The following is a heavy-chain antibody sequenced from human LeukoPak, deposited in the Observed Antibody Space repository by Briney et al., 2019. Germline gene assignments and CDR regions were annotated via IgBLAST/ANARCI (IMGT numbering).Heavy chain of an antibody. J-gene: IGHJ4*02. CDR3: AGSEDCSGGSCHSIYY. CDR2: INPSGGST. V-gene: IGHV1-46*01. D-gene: IGHD2-15*01. Sequence: ASVKVSCKASGYTFISYYMHWVRQAPGQGPEWMGIINPSGGSTSYAQKFQGRVTMTRDTSTSTVYMELSSLRSEDTAVYHCAGSEDCSGGSCHSIYYWGQGTLVTVSS. CDR1: GYTFISYY.